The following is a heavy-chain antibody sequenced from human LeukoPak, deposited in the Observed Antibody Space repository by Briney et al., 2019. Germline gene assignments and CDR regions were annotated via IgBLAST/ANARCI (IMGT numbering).Heavy chain of an antibody. V-gene: IGHV1-18*01. CDR3: SWQGPGGWLDA. CDR1: GYTFTSYG. J-gene: IGHJ5*02. CDR2: ISAYNGNT. Sequence: GASVKVSCKASGYTFTSYGISWVRQAPGQGLEWMGWISAYNGNTNYAQKLQGRVTMTTDTSTSTAYMELRSLRSDDTALYYCSWQGPGGWLDAWGPGTLVTVSS.